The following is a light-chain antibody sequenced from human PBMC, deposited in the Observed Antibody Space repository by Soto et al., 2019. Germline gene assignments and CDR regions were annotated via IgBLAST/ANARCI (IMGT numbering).Light chain of an antibody. CDR3: QLYDT. CDR2: EAS. Sequence: DIQLTQAPSTLSASVGDRVTITCRASQSMRNWLAWYQQKPGKAPKLLIYEASTLDSGVPSRFSGSGSGTEFTLTITSLQPDDLATYYCQLYDTFGQGTKVELK. CDR1: QSMRNW. V-gene: IGKV1-5*03. J-gene: IGKJ1*01.